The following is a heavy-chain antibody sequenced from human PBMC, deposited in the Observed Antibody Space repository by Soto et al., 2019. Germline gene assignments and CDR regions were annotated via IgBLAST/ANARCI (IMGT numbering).Heavy chain of an antibody. V-gene: IGHV4-39*01. CDR1: GGSISSSSYY. D-gene: IGHD5-12*01. CDR2: LYYSGST. CDR3: ARTAGWAPGGSYDY. Sequence: QLQLQESGPGLVKPPETLSLTCTVSGGSISSSSYYWGWIRQPPGKGLEWIGSLYYSGSTYYNPSLKSRVTISVDTSKNQSSLKLGSVTAANTAVYYCARTAGWAPGGSYDYWGQGTLVTVSS. J-gene: IGHJ4*02.